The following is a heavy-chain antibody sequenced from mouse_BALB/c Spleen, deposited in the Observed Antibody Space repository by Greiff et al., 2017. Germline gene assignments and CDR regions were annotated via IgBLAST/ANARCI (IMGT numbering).Heavy chain of an antibody. CDR1: GYTFTSYN. Sequence: QVQLQQSGAELVKPGASVKLSCKASGYTFTSYNMYWVKQRPGQGLEWIGEINPSNGGTNYNEKFKSKATLTVDKSSSTAYMQLRSLTSEDCAVYYYEKACFAYWGQGTLVTVSA. CDR2: INPSNGGT. CDR3: EKACFAY. J-gene: IGHJ3*01. V-gene: IGHV1S81*02.